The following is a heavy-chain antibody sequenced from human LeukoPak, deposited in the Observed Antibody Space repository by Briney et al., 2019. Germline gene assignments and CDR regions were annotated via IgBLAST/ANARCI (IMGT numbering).Heavy chain of an antibody. CDR2: INPNSGDT. Sequence: GASVKVSCKASGYTFTGYFMHWVRQAPGQGLEWMGWINPNSGDTNYAQKFQGRVTMTRDTSISTAYMELSGLKSDDTAVYYCASVPSLGVTHPYFDYWGQGTLVTVSS. V-gene: IGHV1-2*02. D-gene: IGHD1-26*01. CDR3: ASVPSLGVTHPYFDY. J-gene: IGHJ4*02. CDR1: GYTFTGYF.